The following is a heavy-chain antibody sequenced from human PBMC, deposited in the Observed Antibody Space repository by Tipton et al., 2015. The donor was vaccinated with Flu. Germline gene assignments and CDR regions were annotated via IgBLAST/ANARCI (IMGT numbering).Heavy chain of an antibody. J-gene: IGHJ2*01. D-gene: IGHD5-24*01. V-gene: IGHV3-64*02. CDR3: GRAKVRDGCNVMGHFDL. CDR2: ISSNGDNT. CDR1: EFTFSSFG. Sequence: SLRLSCAASEFTFSSFGMYWVRQAPGKGLEYVSAISSNGDNTYYADSVKGRFTISRDNSKNTLYLQLGSLRPEDMAVYYCGRAKVRDGCNVMGHFDLWGRGNLVTVS.